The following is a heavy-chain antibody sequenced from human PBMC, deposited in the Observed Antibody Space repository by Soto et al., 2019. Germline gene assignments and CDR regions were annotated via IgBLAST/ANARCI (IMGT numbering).Heavy chain of an antibody. CDR2: IIPIFGTA. CDR1: GGTFSSYA. V-gene: IGHV1-69*06. CDR3: ASPXELRAGTHPYYFDY. D-gene: IGHD6-19*01. Sequence: GASVKVSCKASGGTFSSYAISWVRQAPGQGLEWMGGIIPIFGTANYAQKFQGRVTITADKSTSTAYMELSSLRSEDTAVYYCASPXELRAGTHPYYFDYWGRGTLVPVPS. J-gene: IGHJ4*02.